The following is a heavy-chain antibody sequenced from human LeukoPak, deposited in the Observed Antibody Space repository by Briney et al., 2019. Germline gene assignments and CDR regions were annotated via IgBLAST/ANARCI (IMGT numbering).Heavy chain of an antibody. CDR1: GYTFSGY. V-gene: IGHV1-2*02. CDR3: ASGSSFDSSGRGFDY. D-gene: IGHD3-22*01. CDR2: INPKSGGT. Sequence: ASVKVSCKASGYTFSGYMHWVRQAPGQGLEWMGWINPKSGGTNYQGRVTMTRDTSISTAYMELSRLRFDDTAVYYCASGSSFDSSGRGFDYWGQGTLVTVSS. J-gene: IGHJ4*02.